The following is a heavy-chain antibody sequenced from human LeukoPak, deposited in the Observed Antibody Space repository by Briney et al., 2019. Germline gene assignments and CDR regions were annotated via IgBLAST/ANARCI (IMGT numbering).Heavy chain of an antibody. CDR2: INAGNGNT. CDR1: GYTFTSYA. V-gene: IGHV1-3*01. D-gene: IGHD5/OR15-5a*01. J-gene: IGHJ4*01. Sequence: ASVKVSCKASGYTFTSYAMHWVRQAPGQRLEWLGWINAGNGNTKYSQKFQARVTFTRDTSANTAYMELSSLRSEDTTIYFCARVISDCANFNCFKGYFDYWGQGTPVTVSS. CDR3: ARVISDCANFNCFKGYFDY.